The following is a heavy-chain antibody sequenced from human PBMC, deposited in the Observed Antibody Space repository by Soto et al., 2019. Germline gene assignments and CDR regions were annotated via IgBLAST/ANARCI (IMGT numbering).Heavy chain of an antibody. CDR1: GYPYTNSY. Sequence: QVQLVQSGAEVRKPGASVKVSCKASGYPYTNSYMHWVRQAPGQGLEWMGGIHPNTGGTNYAKKFQGRVTMTRDTSVSTVYMELNRLTSDDTAIYFCASDFRTRGWFRQAGNFAMDVWGQGTTVTVS. V-gene: IGHV1-2*02. D-gene: IGHD6-19*01. J-gene: IGHJ6*02. CDR2: IHPNTGGT. CDR3: ASDFRTRGWFRQAGNFAMDV.